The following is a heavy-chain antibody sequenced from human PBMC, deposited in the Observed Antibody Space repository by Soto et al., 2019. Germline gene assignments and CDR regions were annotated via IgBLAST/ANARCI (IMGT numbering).Heavy chain of an antibody. V-gene: IGHV1-69*08. D-gene: IGHD3-10*01. CDR3: TRDWEITVSTWSFGGF. CDR2: IIPFPGVT. J-gene: IGHJ4*02. Sequence: QVQLVQSGAEVKKPGSSVKVSCKASGGTFSPYTINWVRQAPGQGLAWMGMIIPFPGVTNYAQKFQARVTITADKSTSTAYMELSGLRFEDTAMYYCTRDWEITVSTWSFGGFWGRGTLVTVSS. CDR1: GGTFSPYT.